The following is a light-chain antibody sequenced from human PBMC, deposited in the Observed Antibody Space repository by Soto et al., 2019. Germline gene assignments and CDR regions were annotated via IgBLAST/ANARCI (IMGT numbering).Light chain of an antibody. CDR3: QQYGSSPYT. J-gene: IGKJ2*01. V-gene: IGKV3-20*01. CDR2: GAS. Sequence: EIVLTQSPGTLSVSPGERATLSCRASQTVRSSSLAWYQQKPGQAPRLLIYGASGRATGIPDKFSGSGSGTDFTLTISRLEPEDFAVYYCQQYGSSPYTFGPGTKLEI. CDR1: QTVRSSS.